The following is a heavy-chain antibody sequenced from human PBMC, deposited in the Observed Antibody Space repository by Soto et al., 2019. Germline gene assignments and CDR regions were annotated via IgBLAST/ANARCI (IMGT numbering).Heavy chain of an antibody. V-gene: IGHV3-11*01. D-gene: IGHD3-3*01. Sequence: QVQLVESGGGLVKPGGSLRLSCAASGFTFSDYYMSWIRQAPGKGLEWVSYISSSGSPIYYADSVKGRFTISRENAKNSLYLQMNSLRAEDTAVYYCARDQRFWSGYYEHVDYWGQGTLVTVSS. CDR3: ARDQRFWSGYYEHVDY. J-gene: IGHJ4*02. CDR1: GFTFSDYY. CDR2: ISSSGSPI.